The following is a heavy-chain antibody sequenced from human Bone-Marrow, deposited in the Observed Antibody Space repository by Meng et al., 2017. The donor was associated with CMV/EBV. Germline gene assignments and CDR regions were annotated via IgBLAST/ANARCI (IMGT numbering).Heavy chain of an antibody. V-gene: IGHV4-34*01. CDR1: GGSFSGYY. Sequence: GSLRLSCAVYGGSFSGYYWSWIRQPPGKGLEWIWEINHSGSTNYNPSLKSRVTISIDTSKNQFSLKLSSVTAADTAVYYCARDWNYVIVYWGQGTLVTVSS. J-gene: IGHJ4*02. CDR3: ARDWNYVIVY. D-gene: IGHD1-7*01. CDR2: INHSGST.